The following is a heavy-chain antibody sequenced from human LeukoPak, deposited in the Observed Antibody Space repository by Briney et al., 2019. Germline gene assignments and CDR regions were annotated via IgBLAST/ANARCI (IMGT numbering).Heavy chain of an antibody. V-gene: IGHV6-1*01. Sequence: SQTLSLTCVISGDSVSSNSAAWNWIRHSPSRGLDWLGRTYYRSKWYNDYALSVNSRITINPDTSKNQFSLQLNSVTPEDTAVYYCARGPQVVGYFYIDVWDKGSTVTVSS. CDR1: GDSVSSNSAA. D-gene: IGHD2-15*01. CDR2: TYYRSKWYN. J-gene: IGHJ6*03. CDR3: ARGPQVVGYFYIDV.